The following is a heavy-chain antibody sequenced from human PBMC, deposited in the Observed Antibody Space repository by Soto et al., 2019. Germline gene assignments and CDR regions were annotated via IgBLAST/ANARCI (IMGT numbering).Heavy chain of an antibody. CDR2: LSYNGDI. CDR3: ARFNPAEVYYSMDV. J-gene: IGHJ6*02. Sequence: PSETLSLTCTVSGVSVSSGVFPWSWIRQPPGKGLELIAYLSYNGDIHYNASLESRVLMSEDRYKNQLFLTLSSVTAADAATYFCARFNPAEVYYSMDVWGQGTAVTVSS. CDR1: GVSVSSGVFP. V-gene: IGHV4-30-4*01.